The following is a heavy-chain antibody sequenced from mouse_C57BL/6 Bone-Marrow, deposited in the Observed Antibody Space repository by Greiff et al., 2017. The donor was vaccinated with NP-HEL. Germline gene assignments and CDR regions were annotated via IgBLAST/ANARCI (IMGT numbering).Heavy chain of an antibody. CDR3: GRHGNVYYAMDY. V-gene: IGHV1-11*01. Sequence: LMESGAELASPGASVTLSCKASGYTFTDHIMNWVKKRPGQGLEWIGRIYPVSGETNYNQTFMGKATFSVDRSSSTVYMVLNSLTSDDPAVYYCGRHGNVYYAMDYWGQVTSVTVSS. CDR2: IYPVSGET. D-gene: IGHD2-1*01. CDR1: GYTFTDHI. J-gene: IGHJ4*01.